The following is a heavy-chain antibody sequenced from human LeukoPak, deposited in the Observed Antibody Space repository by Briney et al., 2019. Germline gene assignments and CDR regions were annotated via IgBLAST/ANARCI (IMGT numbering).Heavy chain of an antibody. CDR2: MYTSGTP. D-gene: IGHD3-10*01. J-gene: IGHJ5*02. Sequence: SETLSLTCTVSGGSISNSYWNWIRQPAGKRLEWIGRMYTSGTPNYNPSLKSRLTISVDTSKNQFSLKLSSVTAADTAVYYCARAGGYYYGSNWFDPWGQGTLVTVSS. V-gene: IGHV4-4*07. CDR1: GGSISNSY. CDR3: ARAGGYYYGSNWFDP.